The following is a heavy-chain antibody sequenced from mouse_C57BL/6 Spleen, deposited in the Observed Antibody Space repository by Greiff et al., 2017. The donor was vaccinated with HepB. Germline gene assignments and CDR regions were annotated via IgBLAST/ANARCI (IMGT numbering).Heavy chain of an antibody. CDR1: GFTFSDYG. J-gene: IGHJ2*01. Sequence: VQLKESGGGLVKPGGSLKLSCAASGFTFSDYGMHWVRQAPEKGLEWVAYISSGSSTIYYADTVKGRFTISRDNAKNTLFLQMTSLRSEDTAMYYCAKDGNLYFDYWGQGTTLTVSS. CDR2: ISSGSSTI. D-gene: IGHD2-1*01. V-gene: IGHV5-17*01. CDR3: AKDGNLYFDY.